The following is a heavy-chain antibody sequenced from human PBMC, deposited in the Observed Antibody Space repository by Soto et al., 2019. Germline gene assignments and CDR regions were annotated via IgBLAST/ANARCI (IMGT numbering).Heavy chain of an antibody. CDR1: GASISGFY. J-gene: IGHJ5*02. V-gene: IGHV4-4*07. D-gene: IGHD1-1*01. CDR3: VRDGTKTLRDWFDP. Sequence: LSLTCTVSGASISGFYWSWIRKSAGKGLEWIGRIYATGTTDYNPSLKSRVMMSVDTSKKQFSLKLRSVTVADTAVYYCVRDGTKTLRDWFDPWGQGISVTVSS. CDR2: IYATGTT.